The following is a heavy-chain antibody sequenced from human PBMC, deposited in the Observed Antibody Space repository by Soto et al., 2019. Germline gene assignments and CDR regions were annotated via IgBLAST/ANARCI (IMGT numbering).Heavy chain of an antibody. CDR2: INPFDGRT. D-gene: IGHD1-1*01. V-gene: IGHV1-46*01. CDR3: AREFMSTTDLDF. CDR1: GYTFTSYS. Sequence: QVHLVQSGAEVKKPGASVKISCKASGYTFTSYSIHWMRQAPGQGLEWMGIINPFDGRTDHAQKFQGRVTMTRDTSTSTVYMELSGLTFEDTAVYSCAREFMSTTDLDFWGQGTLVTVSS. J-gene: IGHJ4*02.